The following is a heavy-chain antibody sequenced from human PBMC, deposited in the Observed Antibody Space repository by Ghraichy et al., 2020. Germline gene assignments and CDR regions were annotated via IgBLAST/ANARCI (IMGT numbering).Heavy chain of an antibody. V-gene: IGHV1-3*01. CDR2: INAGNGNT. J-gene: IGHJ3*02. Sequence: SVKVSCKASGYTFTSYAMHWVRQAPGQRLEWMGWINAGNGNTKYSQKFQGRVTITRDTSASTAYMELSSLRSEDTAVYYCARVKTSYYDSWGLDAFDIWGQGTMVTVSS. D-gene: IGHD3-22*01. CDR1: GYTFTSYA. CDR3: ARVKTSYYDSWGLDAFDI.